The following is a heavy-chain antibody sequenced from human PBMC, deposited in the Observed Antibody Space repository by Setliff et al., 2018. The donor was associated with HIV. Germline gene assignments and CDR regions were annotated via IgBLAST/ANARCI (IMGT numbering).Heavy chain of an antibody. J-gene: IGHJ4*02. V-gene: IGHV4-4*07. CDR1: GASINSYY. CDR2: IDTSGGT. CDR3: ARGVAVGATGGGY. Sequence: PSETLSLTCSVSGASINSYYWSWIRQPAGKGLEWIGRIDTSGGTDYNPSLRSRVTISVDTSKNQFSLKLSSVAAADTAVYYCARGVAVGATGGGYWGQGTLVTVSS. D-gene: IGHD1-26*01.